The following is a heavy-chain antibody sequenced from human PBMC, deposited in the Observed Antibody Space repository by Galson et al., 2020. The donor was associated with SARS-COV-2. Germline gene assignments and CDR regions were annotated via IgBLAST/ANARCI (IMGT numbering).Heavy chain of an antibody. V-gene: IGHV1-2*02. CDR2: INPNSGGT. Sequence: ASVKVSCQASGYTFTGYYMHWVRQAPGQGLEWMGWINPNSGGTNYAQKFQGRVTMTRDMSISTAYMELSRLTSDDTAMYYCARGGLYYYDSSGYYGDAFDIWGQGTMVTVSP. D-gene: IGHD3-22*01. CDR1: GYTFTGYY. J-gene: IGHJ3*02. CDR3: ARGGLYYYDSSGYYGDAFDI.